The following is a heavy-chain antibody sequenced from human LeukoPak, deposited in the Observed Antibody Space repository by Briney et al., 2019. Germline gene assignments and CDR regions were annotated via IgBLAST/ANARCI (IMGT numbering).Heavy chain of an antibody. Sequence: PGGSLRLSCAASGFTVSSYAMSWVRQAPGKGLEWVSTISGGGGSTYYADSVKGRFTISRDNSKNTLYLQMSSLRAEDTALYYCAKMTTVTTDNYFDYWGREPWSPSPQ. V-gene: IGHV3-23*01. CDR3: AKMTTVTTDNYFDY. D-gene: IGHD4-17*01. CDR1: GFTVSSYA. J-gene: IGHJ4*02. CDR2: ISGGGGST.